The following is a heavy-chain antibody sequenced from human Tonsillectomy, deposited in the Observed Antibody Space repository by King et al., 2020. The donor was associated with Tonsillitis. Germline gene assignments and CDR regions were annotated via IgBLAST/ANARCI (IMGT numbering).Heavy chain of an antibody. CDR2: ISPVDSET. CDR3: VRRPFTVIFLSPDWYFDL. CDR1: GFGFTSYW. J-gene: IGHJ2*01. D-gene: IGHD2/OR15-2a*01. Sequence: QLVQSGPEVKKPGESLKISCQGSGFGFTSYWIGWVRQKPGKGLEWMGIISPVDSETKYSPAFQGQVTISADKSISTAYLQWNSLKASDTAMYYCVRRPFTVIFLSPDWYFDLWGRGTLVTVSS. V-gene: IGHV5-51*01.